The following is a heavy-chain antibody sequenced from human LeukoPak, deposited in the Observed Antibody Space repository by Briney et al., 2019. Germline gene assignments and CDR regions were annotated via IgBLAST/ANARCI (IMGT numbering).Heavy chain of an antibody. Sequence: KAGGSLRLSCAASGFTFSRYWMHWVRQGPGKGLVWVAQINGDGSYTTYADSMKGRLSISRDNARNTLYLHINSLRVEDTAVFYCVRGSYYFYGMDVWGQGTTVTASS. CDR2: INGDGSYT. CDR3: VRGSYYFYGMDV. V-gene: IGHV3-74*03. J-gene: IGHJ6*02. D-gene: IGHD3-16*01. CDR1: GFTFSRYW.